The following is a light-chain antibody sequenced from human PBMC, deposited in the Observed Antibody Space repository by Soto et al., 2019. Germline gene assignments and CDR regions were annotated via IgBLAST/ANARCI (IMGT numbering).Light chain of an antibody. CDR2: GAS. V-gene: IGKV1-5*01. Sequence: DIQMTQPPSTLPASVGDRLTITCPASQSVRSWLAWYQQKPGRAPKFLIYGASSLESGVPSRFSGSGSGTEFTLTISNLQPDDFATYYCQQYDNYPLTFGGGTKVDIK. J-gene: IGKJ4*01. CDR1: QSVRSW. CDR3: QQYDNYPLT.